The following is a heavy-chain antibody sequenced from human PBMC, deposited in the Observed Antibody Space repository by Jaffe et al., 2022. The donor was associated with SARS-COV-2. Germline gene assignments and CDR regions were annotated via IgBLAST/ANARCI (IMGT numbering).Heavy chain of an antibody. CDR2: INHSGST. J-gene: IGHJ6*02. CDR3: ARGVDDSSGYYRYYYYYGMDV. Sequence: QVQLQQWGAGLLKPSETLSLTCAVYGGSFSGYYWSWIRQPPGKGLEWIGEINHSGSTNYNPSLKSRVTISVDTSKNQFSLKLSSVTAADTAVYYCARGVDDSSGYYRYYYYYGMDVWGQGTTVTVSS. D-gene: IGHD3-22*01. CDR1: GGSFSGYY. V-gene: IGHV4-34*01.